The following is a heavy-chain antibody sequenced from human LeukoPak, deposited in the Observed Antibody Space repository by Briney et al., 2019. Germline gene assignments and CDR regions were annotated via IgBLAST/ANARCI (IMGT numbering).Heavy chain of an antibody. CDR1: GDSVSNSAVA. CDR2: THYRSKWSS. V-gene: IGHV6-1*01. CDR3: ARQTGPLDI. J-gene: IGHJ3*02. Sequence: SQTLSLTCDISGDSVSNSAVAWNWIRQSPSRGLEWLGRTHYRSKWSSDYAVFVKSRISINPDTSKNQFSLHLNSVTLGDTAVYYCARQTGPLDIWGQGTRVTVSS.